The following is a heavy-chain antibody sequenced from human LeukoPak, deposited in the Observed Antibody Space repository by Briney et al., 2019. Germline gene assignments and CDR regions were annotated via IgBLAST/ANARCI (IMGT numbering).Heavy chain of an antibody. J-gene: IGHJ4*02. V-gene: IGHV3-7*03. CDR3: ARGKMTTVNPLRY. Sequence: PGGSLRLSCAASGFTFSSYWMSWVRQAPGKGLEWVANIEQDGSEKYYVDSVKGRFTISRDNAKNSLYLQMNSLRAEDTAVYYCARGKMTTVNPLRYWGQGTLVTVSS. D-gene: IGHD4-17*01. CDR1: GFTFSSYW. CDR2: IEQDGSEK.